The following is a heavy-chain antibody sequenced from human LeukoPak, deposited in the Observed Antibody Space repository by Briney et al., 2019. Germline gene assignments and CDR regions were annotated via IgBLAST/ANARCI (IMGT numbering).Heavy chain of an antibody. Sequence: PSETLSLTCTVSGGSISSYYWSWIRQPAGKGLEWIGRIYTSGSTNYNPSLKSRVTMAVDTSKNQFSLKLSSVTAADTAVYYCARGRVYCSGGSCRQYYYMDVWGKGTTVTVSS. CDR1: GGSISSYY. J-gene: IGHJ6*03. D-gene: IGHD2-15*01. CDR3: ARGRVYCSGGSCRQYYYMDV. V-gene: IGHV4-4*07. CDR2: IYTSGST.